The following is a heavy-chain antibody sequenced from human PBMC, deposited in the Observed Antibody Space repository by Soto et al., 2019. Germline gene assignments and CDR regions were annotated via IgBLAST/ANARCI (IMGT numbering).Heavy chain of an antibody. CDR3: ARALILPAYYIHDAFDI. CDR2: VSFTGTT. V-gene: IGHV4-39*07. D-gene: IGHD3-9*01. Sequence: SATLSLSCSVSGASINNNYYYCGWVRQPPGKGLEWIGSVSFTGTTYYSPSLKSRVTTSIDTSRNQFSLKLSSVTAADTAVYYCARALILPAYYIHDAFDIWGQGTMVT. J-gene: IGHJ3*02. CDR1: GASINNNYYY.